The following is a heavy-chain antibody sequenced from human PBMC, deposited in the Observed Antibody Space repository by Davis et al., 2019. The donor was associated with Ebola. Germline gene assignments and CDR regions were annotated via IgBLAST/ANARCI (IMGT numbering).Heavy chain of an antibody. CDR3: ARDLSGQLLLPYYFDY. J-gene: IGHJ4*02. CDR2: IIPILGIA. CDR1: GYTFTSYG. Sequence: SVKVSCKASGYTFTSYGISWVRQAPGQGLEWMGRIIPILGIANYAQKFQGRVTITADKSTSTAYMELSSLRSEDTAVYYCARDLSGQLLLPYYFDYWGQGTLVTVSS. V-gene: IGHV1-69*04. D-gene: IGHD2-15*01.